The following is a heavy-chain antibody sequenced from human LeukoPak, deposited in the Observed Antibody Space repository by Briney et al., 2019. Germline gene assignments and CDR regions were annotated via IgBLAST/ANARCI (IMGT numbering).Heavy chain of an antibody. V-gene: IGHV4-4*07. CDR3: ARGHSGSYYGY. CDR1: GGSISSYY. D-gene: IGHD1-26*01. J-gene: IGHJ4*02. CDR2: IYNSGST. Sequence: SETLSLTCTVSGGSISSYYWSWIWQPAGKGLEWIGHIYNSGSTNYNPSLKGRVTMSVATSKNQFSLHLSSVTAADTAVYYCARGHSGSYYGYWGQGTLVTVSS.